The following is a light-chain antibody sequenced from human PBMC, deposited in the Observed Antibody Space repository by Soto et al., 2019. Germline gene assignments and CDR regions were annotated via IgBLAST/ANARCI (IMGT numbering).Light chain of an antibody. CDR2: DAS. J-gene: IGKJ5*01. CDR1: QSVSSY. V-gene: IGKV3-11*01. Sequence: EIVLPQSPATLSLSPGESATLSCRASQSVSSYLAWYQQKPGQAPRLLIYDASNRATGIPARFSGSGSGTDFTLTISSLEPEDFAVYYCQQRSNWPITVGQGTRLEIK. CDR3: QQRSNWPIT.